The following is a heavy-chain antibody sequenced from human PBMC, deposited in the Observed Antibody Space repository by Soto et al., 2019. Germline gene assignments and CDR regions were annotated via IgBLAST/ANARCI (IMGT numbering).Heavy chain of an antibody. CDR3: ARQGGYCSSTNCYGYYAMDV. Sequence: SQTLSLTCAVYGGPSSGCYWTGIRQPPGTGLEWIGEINHSGSTNYNPSLKSRVTISVDTSKNQFSLKLTSVTAADTAVYYCARQGGYCSSTNCYGYYAMDVWGQGTTVT. J-gene: IGHJ6*02. CDR1: GGPSSGCY. D-gene: IGHD2-2*01. V-gene: IGHV4-34*01. CDR2: INHSGST.